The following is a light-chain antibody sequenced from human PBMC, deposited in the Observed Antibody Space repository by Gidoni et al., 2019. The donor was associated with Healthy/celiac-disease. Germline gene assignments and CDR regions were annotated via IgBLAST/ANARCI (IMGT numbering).Light chain of an antibody. CDR2: LGS. CDR1: QSLLHSNGYNY. CDR3: MQALQTRLT. Sequence: DIVMTQSPLSLPVNPGEPASISCRSSQSLLHSNGYNYLDWYLQKPGQSPQLLIYLGSNRASGVPDRFSGSGSGTDFTLKISRVEAEDVGVYYCMQALQTRLTFGGGTKVEIK. J-gene: IGKJ4*01. V-gene: IGKV2-28*01.